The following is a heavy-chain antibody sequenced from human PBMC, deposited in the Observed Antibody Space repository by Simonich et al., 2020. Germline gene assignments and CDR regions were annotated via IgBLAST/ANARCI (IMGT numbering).Heavy chain of an antibody. J-gene: IGHJ2*01. CDR1: GFTFSSYA. CDR3: ARGWTIYWYFDL. Sequence: VVQPGRSLRLSCAASGFTFSSYAMHWVRQAQGKGLGWVAVISYDGSNKYYADSVKGRFTISRDNSKNTLYLQMNSLRAEDTAVYYCARGWTIYWYFDLWGRGTLVTVSS. D-gene: IGHD2-21*01. CDR2: ISYDGSNK. V-gene: IGHV3-30*07.